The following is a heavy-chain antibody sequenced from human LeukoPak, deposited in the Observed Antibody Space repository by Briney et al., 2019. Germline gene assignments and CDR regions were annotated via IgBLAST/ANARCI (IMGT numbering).Heavy chain of an antibody. CDR3: AKVGRYYDFWSGYHDNWYFDL. D-gene: IGHD3-3*01. Sequence: PGGSLRLSCVASGFTFGSYGMHWVRQAPGKGLEWVTFIRYDGSNKNYADSVKGRFTISRDNSKNTLYLQMNSLRPEDTAMYYCAKVGRYYDFWSGYHDNWYFDLWGRGALSLSPQ. V-gene: IGHV3-30*02. CDR2: IRYDGSNK. CDR1: GFTFGSYG. J-gene: IGHJ2*01.